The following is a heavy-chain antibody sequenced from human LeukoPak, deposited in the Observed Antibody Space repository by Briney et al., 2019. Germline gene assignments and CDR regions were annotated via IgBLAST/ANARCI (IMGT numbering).Heavy chain of an antibody. CDR2: IKQDGSEK. J-gene: IGHJ4*02. D-gene: IGHD3-10*01. CDR3: VKVAKYYYGSETYYFFEH. Sequence: GGSLRLSCAASGFTFSTYWMTWVRQAPGKGLEWVANIKQDGSEKYYVDSVKGRFTISRDNAKNSLDLQMNSLRVEDTGIYYCVKVAKYYYGSETYYFFEHWGQGTPVTASS. CDR1: GFTFSTYW. V-gene: IGHV3-7*01.